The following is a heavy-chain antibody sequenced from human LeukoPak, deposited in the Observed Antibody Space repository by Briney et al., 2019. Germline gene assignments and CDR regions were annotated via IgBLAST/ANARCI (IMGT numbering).Heavy chain of an antibody. V-gene: IGHV3-30*18. D-gene: IGHD6-13*01. CDR2: TSYDGSNK. CDR1: GFTFSSYG. CDR3: AKVSSSWYGDNYFDY. J-gene: IGHJ4*02. Sequence: GGSLRLSCAASGFTFSSYGMHWVRQAPGKGLEWVAVTSYDGSNKYYADSVKGRFTISRDNSKNTLYLQMNSLRAEDTAVYYCAKVSSSWYGDNYFDYWGQGTLVTVSS.